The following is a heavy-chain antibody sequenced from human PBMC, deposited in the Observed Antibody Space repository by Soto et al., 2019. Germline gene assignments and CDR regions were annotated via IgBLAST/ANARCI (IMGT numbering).Heavy chain of an antibody. CDR1: GYSFTSYW. CDR2: IYPGDSDT. CDR3: ARHPLGYCISTSCPSDAFDS. J-gene: IGHJ3*02. Sequence: GESLKISCKGSGYSFTSYWIGWVRQMPGKGLEWMGIIYPGDSDTRYSPSFQGQVTISADKSISTAYLQWSSLKASDTAMYYCARHPLGYCISTSCPSDAFDSWGQGTMVTVSS. V-gene: IGHV5-51*01. D-gene: IGHD2-2*01.